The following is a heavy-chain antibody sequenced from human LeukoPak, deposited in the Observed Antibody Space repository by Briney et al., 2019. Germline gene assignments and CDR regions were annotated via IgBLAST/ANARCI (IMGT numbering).Heavy chain of an antibody. J-gene: IGHJ4*02. D-gene: IGHD2-2*01. V-gene: IGHV4-34*01. CDR3: ARGRTGAAALDF. CDR1: GGSFSGHC. CDR2: STHIGST. Sequence: SETLSLTCAVYGGSFSGHCWTWIRQAPGKGLEWIGESTHIGSTNYNPSLKSRVTISVDTSKNQFSLKLTSVSAADTAVYHCARGRTGAAALDFWGPGTLVTVSS.